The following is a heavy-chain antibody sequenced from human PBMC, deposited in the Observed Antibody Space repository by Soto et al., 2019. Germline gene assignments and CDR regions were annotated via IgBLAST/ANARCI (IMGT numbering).Heavy chain of an antibody. J-gene: IGHJ4*02. CDR2: MQPSSGRT. CDR3: ARGVTAGFDY. D-gene: IGHD2-21*02. V-gene: IGHV1-8*01. CDR1: GYSFTSLD. Sequence: QVQLVQSGAEVREPGASVKVSCKASGYSFTSLDINWVRQTTGQGLEWMGWMQPSSGRTGYAQKFQGRVTMTRDTSINTAYMELSSLTSDDTAFYYGARGVTAGFDYWGQGTLVTVSS.